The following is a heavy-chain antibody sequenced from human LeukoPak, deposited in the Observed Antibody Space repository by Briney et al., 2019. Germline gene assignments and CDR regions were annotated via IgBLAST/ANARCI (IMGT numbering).Heavy chain of an antibody. CDR2: INHSGST. Sequence: TSETLSLTCAVYGGSFSGYYWSWIRQPPGKGLEWIGEINHSGSTNYNPSLKSRVTISVDTSKNQFSLKLSSVTAADTAVYYCARGPNNDSSGYFDCWGQGTLVTVSS. V-gene: IGHV4-34*01. CDR3: ARGPNNDSSGYFDC. D-gene: IGHD3-22*01. J-gene: IGHJ4*02. CDR1: GGSFSGYY.